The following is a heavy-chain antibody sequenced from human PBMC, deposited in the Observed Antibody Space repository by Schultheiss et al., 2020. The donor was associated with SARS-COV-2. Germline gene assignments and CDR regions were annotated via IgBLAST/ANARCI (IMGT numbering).Heavy chain of an antibody. V-gene: IGHV4-31*03. CDR1: GGSISNGGFF. J-gene: IGHJ5*02. Sequence: SETLSLTCTVSGGSISNGGFFWSYLRHHPGKGLEWIGYIYYSGSTYYNPSLKSRVTISVDTSKNQFSLKLSSVSAADTAVYFCARWGGGYRYGYLWPWGQGTLVTVSS. CDR3: ARWGGGYRYGYLWP. D-gene: IGHD5-18*01. CDR2: IYYSGST.